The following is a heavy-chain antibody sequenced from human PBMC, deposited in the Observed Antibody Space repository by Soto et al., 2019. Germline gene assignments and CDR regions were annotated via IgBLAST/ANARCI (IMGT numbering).Heavy chain of an antibody. CDR1: GFTFSKYA. V-gene: IGHV3-30-3*01. CDR3: AIGSQGVTDYFDY. J-gene: IGHJ4*02. D-gene: IGHD2-21*02. Sequence: QVQLVESGGGVVQPGRSLRLSCAASGFTFSKYAMHWVRQAPGKGLEWLAVISYDGSNKYCADSVKGRFTISRDNSNNTLLLQMNSQTPEDTAVYYCAIGSQGVTDYFDYWGQGTLVTVSS. CDR2: ISYDGSNK.